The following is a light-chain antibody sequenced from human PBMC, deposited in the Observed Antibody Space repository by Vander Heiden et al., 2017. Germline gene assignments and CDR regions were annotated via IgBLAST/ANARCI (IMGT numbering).Light chain of an antibody. V-gene: IGKV3-11*01. CDR3: QQRVYGHPVFT. J-gene: IGKJ5*01. CDR1: QSVSSY. CDR2: DAS. Sequence: EIVLTQSPATLSLSPGERATLSCRASQSVSSYLAWYKQKPGLSSRLLIYDASNRATCIPARFSRSRDGPHFTLTISSRVPEDFPIYYSQQRVYGHPVFTFS.